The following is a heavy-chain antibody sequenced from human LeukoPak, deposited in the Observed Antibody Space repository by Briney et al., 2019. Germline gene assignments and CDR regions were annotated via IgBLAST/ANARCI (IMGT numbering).Heavy chain of an antibody. CDR3: AREAGRWLLNSKTIDY. Sequence: GGSLRLSCAASGFTFSSYSMNWVRQAPGKGLEWVSSISSSSSYIYYADSVKGRFTISRDNAKNSLYLQMNSLRAEDTAVYCCAREAGRWLLNSKTIDYWGQGTLVTVSS. V-gene: IGHV3-21*01. J-gene: IGHJ4*02. CDR1: GFTFSSYS. D-gene: IGHD1-20*01. CDR2: ISSSSSYI.